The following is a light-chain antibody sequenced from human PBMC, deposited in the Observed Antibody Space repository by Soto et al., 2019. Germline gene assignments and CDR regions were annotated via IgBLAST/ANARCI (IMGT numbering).Light chain of an antibody. J-gene: IGKJ2*01. V-gene: IGKV1-5*01. Sequence: DIQMTQSPSTLSASVGDRVTITCRASQSISSWLAWYQQKPGKAPKVLIYDASSLDSGVPSRFSGSGYGTEFTLTVSSLQPGDFATYSCQQYESYPYSFGQGTKLEIK. CDR1: QSISSW. CDR2: DAS. CDR3: QQYESYPYS.